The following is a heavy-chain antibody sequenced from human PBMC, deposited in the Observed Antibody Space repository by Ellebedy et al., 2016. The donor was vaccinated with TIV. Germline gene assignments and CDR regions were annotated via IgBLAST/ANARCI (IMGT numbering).Heavy chain of an antibody. D-gene: IGHD3-10*01. V-gene: IGHV3-48*02. CDR3: ARYGFGEYRSYFFDS. J-gene: IGHJ4*02. CDR1: GFTFSSFG. CDR2: ISGSSRTI. Sequence: GGSLRLSCAGSGFTFSSFGMNWVRQAPGKGLEWVSYISGSSRTIYYADSVKGRFTIFRDNAKNSLYLQMNILRDEDTAVYYCARYGFGEYRSYFFDSWGQGTLVTVSS.